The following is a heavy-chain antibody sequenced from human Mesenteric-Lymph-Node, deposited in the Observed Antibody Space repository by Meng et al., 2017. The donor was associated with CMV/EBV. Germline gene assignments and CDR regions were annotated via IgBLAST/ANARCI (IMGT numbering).Heavy chain of an antibody. CDR3: ARDQDYEGMDV. CDR2: INPNSGGT. CDR1: GYTFTTYG. Sequence: ASVKVSCKASGYTFTTYGISWVRQAPGQGLEWMGWINPNSGGTNYAQRFQGRVIMTRDTSKNQFSLKLTSVTAADTAVYYCARDQDYEGMDVWGQGTTVTVSS. V-gene: IGHV1-2*02. J-gene: IGHJ6*02.